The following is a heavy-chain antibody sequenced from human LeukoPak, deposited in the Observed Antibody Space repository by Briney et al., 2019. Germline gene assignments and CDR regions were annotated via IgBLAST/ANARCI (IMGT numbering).Heavy chain of an antibody. J-gene: IGHJ4*02. CDR1: GFTFSSYA. D-gene: IGHD6-19*01. Sequence: PGGSLRLSCAASGFTFSSYAMSWVHQAPGKGLEWVSAISGSGGSTYYADSVKGRFTISRDNSKNTLYLQMNGLRAEDTAVYYCANRIAVAGTVYWGQGTLVTVSS. CDR2: ISGSGGST. CDR3: ANRIAVAGTVY. V-gene: IGHV3-23*01.